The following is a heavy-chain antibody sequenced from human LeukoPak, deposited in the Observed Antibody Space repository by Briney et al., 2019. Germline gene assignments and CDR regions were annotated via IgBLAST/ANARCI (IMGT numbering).Heavy chain of an antibody. D-gene: IGHD1/OR15-1a*01. V-gene: IGHV4-59*01. Sequence: SETLSLTCTVSGGSISSYYWSWIRQPPGKGLEWIGYIHYSGSTNYNPSLKSRVTISVDTSKNQFSLKLSSVTAADTAVYYCARANNGWDYFDYWGQGTLVTVSS. CDR2: IHYSGST. CDR1: GGSISSYY. J-gene: IGHJ4*02. CDR3: ARANNGWDYFDY.